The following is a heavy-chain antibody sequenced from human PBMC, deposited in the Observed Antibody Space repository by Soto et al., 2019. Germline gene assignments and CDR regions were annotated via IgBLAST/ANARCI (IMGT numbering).Heavy chain of an antibody. Sequence: PSETLSLTCTVPGGSISSGDYYWSWIRQPPGKALEWIGYIYYSGSTYYNPSLKSRVTISVDTSKNQFSLKLSSVTAADTAVYYCAREIVVVPAALGWFDPWGQGTLVTVSS. CDR2: IYYSGST. V-gene: IGHV4-30-4*01. D-gene: IGHD2-2*01. CDR1: GGSISSGDYY. J-gene: IGHJ5*02. CDR3: AREIVVVPAALGWFDP.